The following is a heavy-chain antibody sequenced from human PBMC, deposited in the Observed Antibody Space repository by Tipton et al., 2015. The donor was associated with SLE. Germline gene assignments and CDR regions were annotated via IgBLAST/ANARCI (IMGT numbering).Heavy chain of an antibody. V-gene: IGHV4-34*09. Sequence: TLSLTCAVYGGSFSGYYWSWIRQPPGKGLEWIGESHQSGTTNYHPSFKSRVTISVDTSKNQFSLKLSSVTAADTAVYYCARVPDHWGQGTLVTVSS. CDR2: SHQSGTT. J-gene: IGHJ4*02. CDR3: ARVPDH. CDR1: GGSFSGYY.